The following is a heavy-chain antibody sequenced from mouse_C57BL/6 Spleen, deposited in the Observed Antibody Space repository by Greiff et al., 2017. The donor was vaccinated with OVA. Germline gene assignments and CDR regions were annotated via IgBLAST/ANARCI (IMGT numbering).Heavy chain of an antibody. J-gene: IGHJ2*01. CDR1: GYSITSGYY. Sequence: VQLKESGPGLVKPSQSLSLTCSVTGYSITSGYYWNWIRQFPGNKLEWMGYISYDGSNNYNPSLKNRISITRDTSKNQFFLKLNSVTTEDTATYYCAGFYYALDYWGQGTTLTVSS. V-gene: IGHV3-6*01. D-gene: IGHD2-1*01. CDR2: ISYDGSN. CDR3: AGFYYALDY.